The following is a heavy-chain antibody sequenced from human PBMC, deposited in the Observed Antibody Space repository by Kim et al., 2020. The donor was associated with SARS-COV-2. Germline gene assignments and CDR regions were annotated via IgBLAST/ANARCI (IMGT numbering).Heavy chain of an antibody. J-gene: IGHJ5*02. CDR3: ANIGYSYGRKGFDP. D-gene: IGHD5-18*01. Sequence: ADSVKCRFTISRDNAKTTLYLKMNSLRAEDTAVYYCANIGYSYGRKGFDPWGQGTLVTVSS. V-gene: IGHV3-23*01.